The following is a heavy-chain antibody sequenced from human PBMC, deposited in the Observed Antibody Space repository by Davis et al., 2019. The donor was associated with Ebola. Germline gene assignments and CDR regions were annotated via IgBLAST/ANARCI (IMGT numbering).Heavy chain of an antibody. Sequence: SETLSLTCTVSGDSMSSYYWSWIRQPPGKGLEWIGYIHYSGITNYNPSLKSRVTISVDTSKNQFSLNLNSVTAADTAVYYCARLGAMYYYGSGSEYNWFDPWGQGTLVTVSS. D-gene: IGHD3-10*01. V-gene: IGHV4-59*08. J-gene: IGHJ5*02. CDR2: IHYSGIT. CDR1: GDSMSSYY. CDR3: ARLGAMYYYGSGSEYNWFDP.